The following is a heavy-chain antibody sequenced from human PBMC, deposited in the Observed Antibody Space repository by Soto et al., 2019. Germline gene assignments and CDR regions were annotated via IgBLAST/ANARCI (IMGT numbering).Heavy chain of an antibody. Sequence: ASVKVSCKASGYTFTSYGISWVRQAPGQGLEWMGWISAYNGNTNYAQKLQGRVTMTTDTSTSTAYRELRSLRSDDTAVYYCATENPRYCSGGSCSDMDVWGQGTTVTVSS. CDR3: ATENPRYCSGGSCSDMDV. J-gene: IGHJ6*02. D-gene: IGHD2-15*01. CDR2: ISAYNGNT. V-gene: IGHV1-18*01. CDR1: GYTFTSYG.